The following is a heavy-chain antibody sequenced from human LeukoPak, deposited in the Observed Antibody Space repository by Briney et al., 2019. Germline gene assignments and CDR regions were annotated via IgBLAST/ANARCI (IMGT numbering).Heavy chain of an antibody. J-gene: IGHJ4*02. CDR3: ARGNSGWYYRGVDY. CDR2: IIPIFGTA. D-gene: IGHD6-19*01. CDR1: GGTFSSYA. V-gene: IGHV1-69*05. Sequence: SVKVSCKASGGTFSSYAISWVRQAPGQGLEWMGGIIPIFGTANYAQKFQGRVTMTRNTSISTAYMELSSLRSEDTAVYYCARGNSGWYYRGVDYWGQGTLVTVSS.